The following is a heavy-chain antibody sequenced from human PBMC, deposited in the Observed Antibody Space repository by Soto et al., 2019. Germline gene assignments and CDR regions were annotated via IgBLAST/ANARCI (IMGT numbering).Heavy chain of an antibody. J-gene: IGHJ5*02. CDR2: IIPIFGTA. V-gene: IGHV1-69*13. D-gene: IGHD3-16*02. CDR3: ASTYYDYVWGSYRARQNWFDP. Sequence: SVKVSCKASGGTFSSYAISWVRQAPGQGLEWMGGIIPIFGTANYAQKFQGRVTITADESTSTAYMELSSLRSEDTAVYYCASTYYDYVWGSYRARQNWFDPWGQGTLVTVSS. CDR1: GGTFSSYA.